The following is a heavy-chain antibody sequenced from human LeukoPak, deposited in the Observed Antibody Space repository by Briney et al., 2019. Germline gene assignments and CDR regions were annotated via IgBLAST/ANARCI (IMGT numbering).Heavy chain of an antibody. CDR2: IKQDGSEK. D-gene: IGHD2-15*01. J-gene: IGHJ3*02. Sequence: GGSLRLSCAASGFTFSSYWMSWVRQAPGKGLEWVANIKQDGSEKYYVDSVKGRFTISRDNAKNSLYLQMNSLRAEDTAVYYCARVTSDIVVVVAATGAFDIWGQGTMVTVSS. CDR3: ARVTSDIVVVVAATGAFDI. CDR1: GFTFSSYW. V-gene: IGHV3-7*01.